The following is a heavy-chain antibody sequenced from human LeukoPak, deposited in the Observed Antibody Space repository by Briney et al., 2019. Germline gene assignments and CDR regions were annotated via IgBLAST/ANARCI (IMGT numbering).Heavy chain of an antibody. CDR2: INHSGST. J-gene: IGHJ6*03. D-gene: IGHD4-17*01. CDR1: RGSISSSSYY. V-gene: IGHV4-39*07. Sequence: PSETLSLTCIVSRGSISSSSYYWSWIRQPPGKGLEWIGEINHSGSTNYNPSLKSRVTISVDTSKNQFSLKLSSVTAADTAVYYCARGTVTTSFVNYYYYMDVWVKGTTVTVSS. CDR3: ARGTVTTSFVNYYYYMDV.